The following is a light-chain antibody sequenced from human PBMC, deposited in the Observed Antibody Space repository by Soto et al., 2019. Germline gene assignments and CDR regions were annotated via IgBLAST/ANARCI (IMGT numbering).Light chain of an antibody. CDR3: HQRSKWPLT. V-gene: IGKV3-11*01. CDR1: QSVRSY. Sequence: VLSQSPATLSLSKGERATLSCRASQSVRSYLAWYQQKPGQAPRLLIYDASNRATDIPARFSGSGSGTDFTLTISSLDPEDSAVYYCHQRSKWPLTFGGGSIVDI. CDR2: DAS. J-gene: IGKJ4*01.